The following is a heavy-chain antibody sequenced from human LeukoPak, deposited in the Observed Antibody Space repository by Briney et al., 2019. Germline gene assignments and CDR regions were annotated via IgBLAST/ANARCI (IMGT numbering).Heavy chain of an antibody. CDR2: MNPNSGNT. V-gene: IGHV1-8*02. Sequence: EASVKVSCKASGYSFTSHYMHWVRQATGQGLEWMGWMNPNSGNTGYAQKFQGRVTMTRNTSINTAYMELSSLRSEDTAVYYCARGFPEGRWLQFPGYWGQGTLVTVSS. CDR3: ARGFPEGRWLQFPGY. J-gene: IGHJ4*02. D-gene: IGHD5-24*01. CDR1: GYSFTSHY.